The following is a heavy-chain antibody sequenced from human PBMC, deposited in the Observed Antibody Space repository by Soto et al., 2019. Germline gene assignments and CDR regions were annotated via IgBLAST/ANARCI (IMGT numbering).Heavy chain of an antibody. CDR2: IWYDGSSK. Sequence: QVQVVESGGGVVQPGRSLRLSCAASGFTFSSYGMHWVRQAPGKGLEWVSVIWYDGSSKYYADSVKGRFTISRDNSKNTLYLQMNSLRAEETAVYYCARGVVAASTANYYFYGMDVWGQGTTVTVSS. J-gene: IGHJ6*02. CDR3: ARGVVAASTANYYFYGMDV. V-gene: IGHV3-33*01. CDR1: GFTFSSYG. D-gene: IGHD2-15*01.